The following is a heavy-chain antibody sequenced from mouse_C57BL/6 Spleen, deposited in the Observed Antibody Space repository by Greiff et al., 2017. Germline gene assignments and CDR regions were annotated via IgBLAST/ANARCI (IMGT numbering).Heavy chain of an antibody. V-gene: IGHV1-15*01. Sequence: QVQLQQSGAELVRPGASVTLSCKASGYTFTDYEMHWVKQTPVLGLEWIGAIDPETGGTAYNQKFKGKAILTADKSSSTAYMELRSLTSEDSAVYYCTRLTGTRYFDVWGTGTTVTVSS. CDR3: TRLTGTRYFDV. D-gene: IGHD4-1*01. CDR1: GYTFTDYE. J-gene: IGHJ1*03. CDR2: IDPETGGT.